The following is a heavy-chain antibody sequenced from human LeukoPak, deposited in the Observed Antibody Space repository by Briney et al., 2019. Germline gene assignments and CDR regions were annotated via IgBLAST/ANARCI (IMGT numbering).Heavy chain of an antibody. V-gene: IGHV3-21*01. D-gene: IGHD6-13*01. CDR1: GFTFSSCS. J-gene: IGHJ4*02. CDR2: TSSSSSYI. Sequence: GGSLRLSCAASGFTFSSCSMNWVRQAPGKGLEWVSSTSSSSSYIYYADSVKGRFTISRDNAENSLFLQMNSLRVEDTAVYYCAREWQGGIAAAGTRIEGDYWGQGTLVAVSS. CDR3: AREWQGGIAAAGTRIEGDY.